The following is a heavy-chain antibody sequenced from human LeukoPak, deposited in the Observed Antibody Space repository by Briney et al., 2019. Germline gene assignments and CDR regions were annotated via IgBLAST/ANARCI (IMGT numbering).Heavy chain of an antibody. Sequence: SETLSLTCTVSGGSISSSSYYWGWIRQPPGKGLEWIGSIYYSGSTYYNPSLKSRVTISVDTSKNQFSLKLSSVTAADTAVYYCAGSSTSPTPDGMDVWGQGTTVTVSS. J-gene: IGHJ6*02. V-gene: IGHV4-39*07. CDR2: IYYSGST. CDR1: GGSISSSSYY. D-gene: IGHD2-2*01. CDR3: AGSSTSPTPDGMDV.